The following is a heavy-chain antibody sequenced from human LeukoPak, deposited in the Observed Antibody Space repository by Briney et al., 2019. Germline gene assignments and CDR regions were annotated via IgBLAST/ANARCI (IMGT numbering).Heavy chain of an antibody. CDR2: IYSGGST. CDR1: GFSVSSNY. V-gene: IGHV3-66*01. D-gene: IGHD5-18*01. Sequence: PGGSLRLSCAASGFSVSSNYMSWVRQAPGKGLEWVSGIYSGGSTYYADSVKGRFTISRDNSKNTLYLQMNSLRAEDTAVYYCARDLGYSYAPFDYWGQGTLVTVSS. J-gene: IGHJ4*02. CDR3: ARDLGYSYAPFDY.